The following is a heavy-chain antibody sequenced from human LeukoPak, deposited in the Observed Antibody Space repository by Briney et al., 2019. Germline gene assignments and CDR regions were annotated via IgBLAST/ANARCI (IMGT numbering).Heavy chain of an antibody. V-gene: IGHV1-46*01. Sequence: GASVKVSCKASGYTFTSYGISWVRQAPGQGLEWMGIINPSGGSTSYAQKFQGRVTMTRDTSTSTVYMELSSLRSEDTAVYYCAATQVGATPNPFDYWGQGTLVTVSS. CDR3: AATQVGATPNPFDY. J-gene: IGHJ4*02. D-gene: IGHD1-26*01. CDR2: INPSGGST. CDR1: GYTFTSYG.